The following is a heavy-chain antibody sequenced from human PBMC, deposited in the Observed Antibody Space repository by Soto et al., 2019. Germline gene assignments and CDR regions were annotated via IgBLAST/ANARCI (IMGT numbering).Heavy chain of an antibody. J-gene: IGHJ6*02. V-gene: IGHV3-11*05. Sequence: QVQLVESGGGLVRPGGSLRLSCEASGFTFRDYYMTWFRQAPGKGLEWLSYIDSSTKYTNYADSVKGRFTISRDNAKHSLYLQMNSLRADDTAVYYCAREYYYTMEVWGQGTMVTVSS. CDR1: GFTFRDYY. CDR3: AREYYYTMEV. CDR2: IDSSTKYT.